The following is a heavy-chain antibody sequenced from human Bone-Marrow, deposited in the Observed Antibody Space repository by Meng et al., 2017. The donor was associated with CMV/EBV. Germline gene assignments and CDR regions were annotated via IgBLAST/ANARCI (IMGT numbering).Heavy chain of an antibody. J-gene: IGHJ6*02. CDR3: ARTGCGGYNCYSQEHDYYGMDV. CDR1: GYSFTYYD. D-gene: IGHD2-21*01. CDR2: INPDSGYT. Sequence: ASVKVSCKTSGYSFTYYDINWVRQAAGHGLEWMGWINPDSGYTGYAQKFQNRATFTRDSSVRTAYMELTTLKSEDTAVYYCARTGCGGYNCYSQEHDYYGMDVWGQRTTVTVSS. V-gene: IGHV1-8*01.